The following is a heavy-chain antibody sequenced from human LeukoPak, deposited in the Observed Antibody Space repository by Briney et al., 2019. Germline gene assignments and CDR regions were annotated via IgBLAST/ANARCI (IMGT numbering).Heavy chain of an antibody. Sequence: PGGSLRLSCAASGFTFTTSTMNWVRQAPGKGLEWVSVIYSGGSTYYADSVKGRFTISRDNSKNTLYLQMNSLRAEDTAVYYCARDLQERVDILTGYNYWGQGTLVTVSS. CDR1: GFTFTTST. CDR2: IYSGGST. V-gene: IGHV3-66*01. CDR3: ARDLQERVDILTGYNY. J-gene: IGHJ4*02. D-gene: IGHD3-9*01.